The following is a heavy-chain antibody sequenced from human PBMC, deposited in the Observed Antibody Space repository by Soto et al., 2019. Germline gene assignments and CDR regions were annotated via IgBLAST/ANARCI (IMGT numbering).Heavy chain of an antibody. V-gene: IGHV4-39*01. CDR1: GGSISSLSYY. CDR3: ARSRYDYDSSGYYQYYFDC. CDR2: IYYSGST. Sequence: PSETLSLTCTVSGGSISSLSYYWGWIRQPPGKGLEWIGSIYYSGSTYYNPSLKSRVAISVDTSRNQFSLKVSSVTAADTAVYYCARSRYDYDSSGYYQYYFDCWGQGNLVTFSS. D-gene: IGHD3-22*01. J-gene: IGHJ4*02.